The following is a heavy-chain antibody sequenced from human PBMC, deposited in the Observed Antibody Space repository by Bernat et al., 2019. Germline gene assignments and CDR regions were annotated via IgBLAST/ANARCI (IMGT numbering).Heavy chain of an antibody. CDR2: ISGSGGST. CDR1: GFTFSSYA. V-gene: IGHV3-23*01. CDR3: AKDRLGYCSSTSCYLDAFDI. J-gene: IGHJ3*02. D-gene: IGHD2-2*01. Sequence: EVQLLESGGGLVQPGGSLRLSCAASGFTFSSYAMSWVRQAPGKGLEWVSAISGSGGSTYYADSVKGRFTISRDNSKNTLYLQMNSLRAEDTAVYYCAKDRLGYCSSTSCYLDAFDIWGQWTMVTVSS.